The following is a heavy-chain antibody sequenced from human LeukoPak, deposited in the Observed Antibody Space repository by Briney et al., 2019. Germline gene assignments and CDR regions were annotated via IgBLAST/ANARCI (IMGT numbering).Heavy chain of an antibody. Sequence: SVKVSCKASGGTFSSYAISWVRQAPGQGLEWMGGIIPIFGTANYAQKFQGRVTITTDESTSTAYMELSSLRSEDTAVYFCAREERGGLSGSMGGLFASYYTYYYMDVWGRGTTVTVSS. J-gene: IGHJ6*03. V-gene: IGHV1-69*05. D-gene: IGHD3-16*01. CDR3: AREERGGLSGSMGGLFASYYTYYYMDV. CDR1: GGTFSSYA. CDR2: IIPIFGTA.